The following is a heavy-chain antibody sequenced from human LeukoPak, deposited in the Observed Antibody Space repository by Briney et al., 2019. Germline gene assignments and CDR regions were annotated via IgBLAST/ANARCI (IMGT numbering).Heavy chain of an antibody. CDR2: ISYDGSNI. Sequence: PGRSLRLSCAASGFTFRSYGMHWVRQAPGKGLEWVAVISYDGSNIYSADSVKGRFTISRDNSKNTLYLQMNSLRAEDTAVYYCAKADCSSTSCFSLDYWGQGTLVTVSS. V-gene: IGHV3-30*18. CDR1: GFTFRSYG. D-gene: IGHD2-2*01. J-gene: IGHJ4*02. CDR3: AKADCSSTSCFSLDY.